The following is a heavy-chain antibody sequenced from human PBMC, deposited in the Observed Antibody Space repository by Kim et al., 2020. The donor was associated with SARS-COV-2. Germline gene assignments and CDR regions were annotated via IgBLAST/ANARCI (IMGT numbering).Heavy chain of an antibody. CDR2: INHSGST. V-gene: IGHV4-34*01. CDR1: GGSFSGYY. CDR3: ARGSREPGGRYFQH. Sequence: SETLSLTCAVYGGSFSGYYWSWIRQPPGKGLEWIGEINHSGSTNYNPSLKSRVTISVDTSKNQFSLKLSSVTAADTAVYYCARGSREPGGRYFQHWGQGT. J-gene: IGHJ1*01.